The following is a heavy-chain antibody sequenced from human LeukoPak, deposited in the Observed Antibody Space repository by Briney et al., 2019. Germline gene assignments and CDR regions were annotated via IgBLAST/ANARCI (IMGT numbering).Heavy chain of an antibody. D-gene: IGHD6-13*01. J-gene: IGHJ4*02. CDR2: IYYSGST. CDR1: GGSISSYY. Sequence: SETLSLTCTVSGGSISSYYWSWIRQPPGKGLEWIGYIYYSGSTNYNPSLKSRVTISVDTSKSQFSLKLSSVTAADTAVYYCARHGGSSWNFDYWGQGTLVTVSS. V-gene: IGHV4-59*08. CDR3: ARHGGSSWNFDY.